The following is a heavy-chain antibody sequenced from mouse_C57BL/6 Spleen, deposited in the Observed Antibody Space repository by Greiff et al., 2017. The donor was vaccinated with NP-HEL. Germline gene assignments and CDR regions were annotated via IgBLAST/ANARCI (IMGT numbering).Heavy chain of an antibody. CDR3: ARWDDYDSWFAY. J-gene: IGHJ3*01. V-gene: IGHV1-66*01. D-gene: IGHD2-4*01. CDR1: GYSFTSYY. CDR2: IYPGSGNT. Sequence: VQLQQSGPELVKPGASVKISCKASGYSFTSYYIHWVKQRPGQGLEWIGWIYPGSGNTKYNEKFKGKATLTADTSSSTAYMQLSSLTSEDSAVYYCARWDDYDSWFAYWGQGTLVTVSA.